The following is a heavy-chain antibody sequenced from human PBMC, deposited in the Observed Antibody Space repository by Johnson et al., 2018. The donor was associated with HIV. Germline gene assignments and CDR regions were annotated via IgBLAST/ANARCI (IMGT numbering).Heavy chain of an antibody. CDR1: GFTFSSYA. D-gene: IGHD6-13*01. CDR2: ISYEGSNK. J-gene: IGHJ3*02. CDR3: VKGIDSSSWYAFDI. V-gene: IGHV3-30*04. Sequence: QVQLVESGGGVVQPGRSLRLSCAASGFTFSSYAMDWVRQAPGKGLEWVAVISYEGSNKYYADSVKGRFTISRDNSKNTLYLQMNSLRAEDTAVYYCVKGIDSSSWYAFDIWGQGTMVTVSS.